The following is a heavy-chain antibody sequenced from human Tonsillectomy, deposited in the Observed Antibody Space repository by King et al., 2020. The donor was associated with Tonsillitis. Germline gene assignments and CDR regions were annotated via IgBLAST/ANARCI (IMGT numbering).Heavy chain of an antibody. CDR1: GGTFSSYA. J-gene: IGHJ4*02. V-gene: IGHV1-69*09. Sequence: QLVKSGAEVKKPGSSVKVSCKASGGTFSSYAISWVRQAPGQGLEWMGRIIPILGIANYAQKFQGRVTITADKSTSTAYMELSSLRSEDTAVYYCARAGHVAARYFDYWGQGTLVTVSS. D-gene: IGHD6-6*01. CDR3: ARAGHVAARYFDY. CDR2: IIPILGIA.